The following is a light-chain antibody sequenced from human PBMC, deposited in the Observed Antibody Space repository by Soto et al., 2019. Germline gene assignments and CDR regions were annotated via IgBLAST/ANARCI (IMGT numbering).Light chain of an antibody. V-gene: IGLV2-14*01. J-gene: IGLJ1*01. CDR2: DVS. CDR3: SSYTSRSTYV. CDR1: SSDVGGSNY. Sequence: QSALTQPASVSGSPGQSITISCTGTSSDVGGSNYVSWYQQHPGKAPKLIISDVSYRPSGVSNRFSGSKSGNTASLTISGLQVEDEADYHCSSYTSRSTYVFGTGTKVTVL.